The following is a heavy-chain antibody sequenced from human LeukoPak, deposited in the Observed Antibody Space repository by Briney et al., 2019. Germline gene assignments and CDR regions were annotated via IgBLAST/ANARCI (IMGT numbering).Heavy chain of an antibody. V-gene: IGHV4-30-4*01. CDR1: GGSISSGDYY. CDR3: ALFPGEGDPFDI. D-gene: IGHD3-16*01. J-gene: IGHJ3*02. Sequence: SQTLSLTCTVSGGSISSGDYYWSWIRQPPGKGLEWIGYIYYSGSTSYNPALKSRLTISVDTSKNQFSLKLSSVTAADTAVYYCALFPGEGDPFDIWGQGTMVTVSS. CDR2: IYYSGST.